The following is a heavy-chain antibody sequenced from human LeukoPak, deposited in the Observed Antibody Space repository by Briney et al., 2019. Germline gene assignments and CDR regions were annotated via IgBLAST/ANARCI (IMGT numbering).Heavy chain of an antibody. D-gene: IGHD3-3*01. Sequence: SETLSLTCSVSGGSISSNYWSWIRQSPGKGLERIGYIYYRGSTDYNPSLKSRVTMSVDTSKNQFSLRLSSVTAADTAVYYCARQNYDEVNYYYYGLDVWGEGSTVTVSS. CDR2: IYYRGST. CDR1: GGSISSNY. V-gene: IGHV4-59*08. J-gene: IGHJ6*04. CDR3: ARQNYDEVNYYYYGLDV.